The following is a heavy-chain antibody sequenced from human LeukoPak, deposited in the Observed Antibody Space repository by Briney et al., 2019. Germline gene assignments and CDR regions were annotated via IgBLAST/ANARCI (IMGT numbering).Heavy chain of an antibody. D-gene: IGHD7-27*01. CDR1: GGSINSYY. Sequence: SETLSLTCTVSGGSINSYYWGWIRQPPGKGLEWIGTIYYSGSTYYNPSLKSRVTISVDTSKNQFSLKLSSVTAADTAVYYCARLKLTGYFLDYWGQGTLVTVSS. V-gene: IGHV4-39*01. J-gene: IGHJ4*02. CDR2: IYYSGST. CDR3: ARLKLTGYFLDY.